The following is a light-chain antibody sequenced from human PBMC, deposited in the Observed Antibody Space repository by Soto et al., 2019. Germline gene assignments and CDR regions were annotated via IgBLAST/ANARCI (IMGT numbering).Light chain of an antibody. CDR2: AAS. CDR1: QSISNY. V-gene: IGKV1-39*01. Sequence: DIQMTQSPSSLSASVGDRVTITCRASQSISNYLNWCQQKPGKAPKFLIYAASSLQRGVPSRFSGSGSGTDFTLTISSLQPEDFVTYYCQQSYSTPITFGQGTRLEIK. J-gene: IGKJ5*01. CDR3: QQSYSTPIT.